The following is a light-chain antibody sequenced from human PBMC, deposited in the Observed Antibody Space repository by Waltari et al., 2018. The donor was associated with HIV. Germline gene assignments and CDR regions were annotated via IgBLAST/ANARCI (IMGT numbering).Light chain of an antibody. CDR2: DAS. CDR1: HSVSSY. J-gene: IGKJ2*01. V-gene: IGKV3-11*01. CDR3: QQSYSTLYT. Sequence: EIVLTQSPATLSLSPGERATLSCWASHSVSSYIAWYQHKPGQAPRLLIYDASNRATGIPARFSGSGSGADFTLTISSLEPEDFATYYCQQSYSTLYTFGQGTKLEIK.